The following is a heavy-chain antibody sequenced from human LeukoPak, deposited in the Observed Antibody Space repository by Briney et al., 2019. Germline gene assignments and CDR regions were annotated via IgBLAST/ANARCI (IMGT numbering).Heavy chain of an antibody. Sequence: PGGSLRLSCSASGFTFSGYWMHAVRQAPGKGLVWVSHISSDGSSTSYADSVKGRFTISRDNAKNTLYLQMNSLRAEDTAVYYCARNLGGGTYYWGQGTLVTVSS. CDR3: ARNLGGGTYY. J-gene: IGHJ4*02. CDR2: ISSDGSST. CDR1: GFTFSGYW. V-gene: IGHV3-74*01. D-gene: IGHD3-16*01.